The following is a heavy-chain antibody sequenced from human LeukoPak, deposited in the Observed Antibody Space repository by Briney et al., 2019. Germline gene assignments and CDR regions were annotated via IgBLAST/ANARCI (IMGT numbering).Heavy chain of an antibody. CDR3: ARVSVSSNDY. CDR2: IWYDASKK. CDR1: GFTFSSHG. D-gene: IGHD6-6*01. Sequence: GGSLRLSCAASGFTFSSHGMHWVRQAPGKGLEWVAVIWYDASKKYYADSVRGRFTIFRDNSKSTLFLQMNSLRVEDTAIYYCARVSVSSNDYWGQGTLVTVSS. V-gene: IGHV3-33*03. J-gene: IGHJ4*02.